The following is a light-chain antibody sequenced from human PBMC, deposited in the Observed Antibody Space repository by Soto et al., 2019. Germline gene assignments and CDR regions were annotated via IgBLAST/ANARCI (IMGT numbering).Light chain of an antibody. J-gene: IGKJ4*01. CDR3: QQYNGWPLT. CDR1: QSVSSN. V-gene: IGKV3D-15*01. Sequence: EIVMTQSPATLSVSPVERATLSCKASQSVSSNLAWYQQKPGQAPSLRIYDISARATGIPTRFSGSGSGTEFTLTISSLQSEDFAVYYCQQYNGWPLTFGGGTKVDIK. CDR2: DIS.